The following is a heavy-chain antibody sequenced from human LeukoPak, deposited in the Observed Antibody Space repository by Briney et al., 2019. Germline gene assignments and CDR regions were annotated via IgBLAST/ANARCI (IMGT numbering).Heavy chain of an antibody. J-gene: IGHJ6*02. V-gene: IGHV3-33*01. CDR3: ARDTFYSSGVYGLDV. D-gene: IGHD3-22*01. CDR2: IYYDGSNK. Sequence: GRSLRLSCAASGFIFSSYGMHWVRQAPGKGLEWVAVIYYDGSNKYYADSVRGRFTISRDNSKNTLFLQMSSLRAADTAVYYCARDTFYSSGVYGLDVWGQGTTVTVSS. CDR1: GFIFSSYG.